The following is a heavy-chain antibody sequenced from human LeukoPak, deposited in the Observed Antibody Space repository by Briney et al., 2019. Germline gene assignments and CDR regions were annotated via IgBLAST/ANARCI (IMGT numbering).Heavy chain of an antibody. J-gene: IGHJ3*02. Sequence: ASVKVSCKASGCTFTGYYMHWVRQAPGQGLEWMGRINPNSGGTNYAQKFQGRVTMTRGTSISTAYMELSRLRSDDTAVYYCARDRSGYYDSSGYNHDAFDIWGQGTMVTVSS. CDR1: GCTFTGYY. CDR3: ARDRSGYYDSSGYNHDAFDI. CDR2: INPNSGGT. D-gene: IGHD3-22*01. V-gene: IGHV1-2*06.